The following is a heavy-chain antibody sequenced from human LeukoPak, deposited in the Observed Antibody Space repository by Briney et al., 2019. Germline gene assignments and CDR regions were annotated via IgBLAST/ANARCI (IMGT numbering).Heavy chain of an antibody. CDR1: GFTFSSDW. CDR3: VRFFDY. CDR2: IKQDGSEK. Sequence: GGSLRLSCAASGFTFSSDWMSWVRQAPGKGLEWVANIKQDGSEKYYVDSVKGRFTISRANAKNSLYLQMNSLRAEDTAVYYCVRFFDYWGQGTLVTVSS. V-gene: IGHV3-7*01. J-gene: IGHJ4*02. D-gene: IGHD4-17*01.